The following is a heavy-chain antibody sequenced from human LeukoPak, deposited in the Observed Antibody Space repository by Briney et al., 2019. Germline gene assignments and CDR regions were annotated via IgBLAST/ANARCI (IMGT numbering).Heavy chain of an antibody. D-gene: IGHD6-19*01. CDR3: AKAVAGLIGDFQH. J-gene: IGHJ1*01. V-gene: IGHV3-23*01. Sequence: GSLRLSCAASGFTFSSYAMSWVRQAPGKGLEWVSTISDSGGSTYHADSVKGRFAISRDNSKSTLFLQMNSLRADDTAVYYCAKAVAGLIGDFQHWGQGTQVTVSS. CDR2: ISDSGGST. CDR1: GFTFSSYA.